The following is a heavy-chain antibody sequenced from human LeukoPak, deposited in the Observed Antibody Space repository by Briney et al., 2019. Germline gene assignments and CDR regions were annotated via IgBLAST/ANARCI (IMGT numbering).Heavy chain of an antibody. CDR2: INTSGTST. D-gene: IGHD3-22*01. Sequence: ASVKVSCKASGYTFTTYYLHWVRQAPGQGLEWMGIINTSGTSTTYAQKFQGRVTMTMDTSTSTVYMELSSLRSEDTAMYYCARGPPGRVYDSSKKGLFDPWGQGTLVTVSS. V-gene: IGHV1-46*01. CDR3: ARGPPGRVYDSSKKGLFDP. CDR1: GYTFTTYY. J-gene: IGHJ5*02.